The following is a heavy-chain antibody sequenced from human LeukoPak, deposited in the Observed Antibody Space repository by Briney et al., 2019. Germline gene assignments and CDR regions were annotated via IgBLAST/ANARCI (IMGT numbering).Heavy chain of an antibody. CDR1: GFTFSSYS. V-gene: IGHV3-23*01. J-gene: IGHJ4*02. D-gene: IGHD6-19*01. CDR3: AQVRPPPGSGWYGGDDS. CDR2: VRANGVGT. Sequence: GGSLRLSCAASGFTFSSYSMNWVCQAPGEGLEWVSSVRANGVGTPYADSVKGRFTISRDNSKNTLYLHMNSLRVEDTAVYYGAQVRPPPGSGWYGGDDSWGQGTLVTVSS.